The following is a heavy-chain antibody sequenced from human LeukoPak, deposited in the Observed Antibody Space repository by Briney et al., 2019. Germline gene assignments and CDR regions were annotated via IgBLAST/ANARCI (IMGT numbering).Heavy chain of an antibody. CDR3: ARDLSSSWDY. Sequence: GGSLRLSCAASGFTFSSYGMHWVRQAPGKGLEWVSSISSSSSYIYYADSVKGRFTISRDNAKNSLYLQMNSLRAEDTAVYYCARDLSSSWDYWGQGTLVTVSS. CDR1: GFTFSSYG. V-gene: IGHV3-21*01. CDR2: ISSSSSYI. J-gene: IGHJ4*02. D-gene: IGHD6-13*01.